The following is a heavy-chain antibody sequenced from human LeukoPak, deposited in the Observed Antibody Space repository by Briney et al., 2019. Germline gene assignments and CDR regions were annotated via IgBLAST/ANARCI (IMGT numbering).Heavy chain of an antibody. J-gene: IGHJ4*02. Sequence: ASVKVSCTASGGTFSIYTISWMRQAPGQGLEWMGRIIPILGIANYAQKFQGRVTITADKSTSTAYMELSSLRSEDTAVYYCACIAVAGPFDYWGQGTLVTVSS. CDR1: GGTFSIYT. D-gene: IGHD6-19*01. CDR3: ACIAVAGPFDY. V-gene: IGHV1-69*02. CDR2: IIPILGIA.